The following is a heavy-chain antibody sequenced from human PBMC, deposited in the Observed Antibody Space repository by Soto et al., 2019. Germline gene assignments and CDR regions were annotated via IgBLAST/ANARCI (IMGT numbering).Heavy chain of an antibody. J-gene: IGHJ4*02. CDR2: INAGNGNT. CDR1: GYTFTSSA. CDR3: ARSRVVVTARDY. V-gene: IGHV1-3*05. D-gene: IGHD2-21*02. Sequence: QVQLVQSGAEEKKPGASVKVSCKASGYTFTSSAMHWVRQAPGQRLEWMGWINAGNGNTKYSQKCQGRVTITRDTSASTAYMELSRMRAEDTAVYYWARSRVVVTARDYWGQGTLVTVSS.